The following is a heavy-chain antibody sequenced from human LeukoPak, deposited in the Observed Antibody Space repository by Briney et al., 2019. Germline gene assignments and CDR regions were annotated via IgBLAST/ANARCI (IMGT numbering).Heavy chain of an antibody. J-gene: IGHJ4*02. Sequence: SETLSLTCTVSGASVSSASYWTWIRQPPGKGVEWIAHIYNGVNTNYNPSLKSRVTISVDTSKNQFSLRLNSVTAADTAVYYCASTRYSSSPPDYWGQGTLVTVSS. D-gene: IGHD6-6*01. CDR1: GASVSSASY. CDR3: ASTRYSSSPPDY. CDR2: IYNGVNT. V-gene: IGHV4-61*01.